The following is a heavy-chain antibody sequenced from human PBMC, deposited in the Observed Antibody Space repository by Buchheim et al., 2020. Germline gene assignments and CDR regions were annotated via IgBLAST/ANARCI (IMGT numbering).Heavy chain of an antibody. CDR1: GFTFSSYW. CDR3: ARDIVVVPAAARYYYGMDV. Sequence: EVQLVESGGGLVQPGGSLRLSCAASGFTFSSYWMHWVRQAPGKGLVWVSRINSDGSSTSYADSVKGRFTIPRDNAKNTLYLQMNSLRAEDTAVYYCARDIVVVPAAARYYYGMDVWGQGTT. V-gene: IGHV3-74*01. CDR2: INSDGSST. D-gene: IGHD2-2*01. J-gene: IGHJ6*02.